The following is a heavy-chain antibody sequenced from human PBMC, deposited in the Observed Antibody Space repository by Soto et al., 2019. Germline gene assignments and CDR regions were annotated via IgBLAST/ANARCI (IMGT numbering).Heavy chain of an antibody. CDR1: GGTFSAYP. J-gene: IGHJ3*01. Sequence: QVQLVQSGAEVKKPGSSVKVSCKTSGGTFSAYPFNWVRQAPGQGLEWMGRIIPILDITDYSQNFQGRVTITADKSTNTAYMDLTSLRSEDTAMYFCAKGADSSGSESAFDLWGQVTLITVSS. V-gene: IGHV1-69*02. D-gene: IGHD3-22*01. CDR3: AKGADSSGSESAFDL. CDR2: IIPILDIT.